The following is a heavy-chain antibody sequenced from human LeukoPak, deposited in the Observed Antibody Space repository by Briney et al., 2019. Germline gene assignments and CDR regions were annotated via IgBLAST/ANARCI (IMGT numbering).Heavy chain of an antibody. D-gene: IGHD6-13*01. CDR2: IYYSGST. CDR3: ARLIAAGRRWSDP. Sequence: SETLSLTCTVSGGSISSSSYYWGWIRQPPGKGLEWIGSIYYSGSTYYNPSLKSRVTISVDTSKNQFSLKLSSVTAADTAVYYCARLIAAGRRWSDPWGQGTLVTVSS. V-gene: IGHV4-39*01. CDR1: GGSISSSSYY. J-gene: IGHJ5*02.